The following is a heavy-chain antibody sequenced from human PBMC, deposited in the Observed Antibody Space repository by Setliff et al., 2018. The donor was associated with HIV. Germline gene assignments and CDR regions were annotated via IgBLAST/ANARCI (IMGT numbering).Heavy chain of an antibody. Sequence: SETLSLTCTVSGGSIRSNNWSWLRQTPGKGLDWIGYIYYTGSTNYNPSLKSRVTISIDTSKNQFSLKLSSVTAADTAVYYCARGSYYYYYMDVWGKGTTVTVSS. CDR2: IYYTGST. CDR1: GGSIRSNN. CDR3: ARGSYYYYYMDV. V-gene: IGHV4-59*12. J-gene: IGHJ6*03.